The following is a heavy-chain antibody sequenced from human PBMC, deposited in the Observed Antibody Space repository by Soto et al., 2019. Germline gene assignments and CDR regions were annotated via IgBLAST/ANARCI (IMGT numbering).Heavy chain of an antibody. V-gene: IGHV1-18*04. J-gene: IGHJ6*02. CDR1: GYTFTSYG. D-gene: IGHD2-2*01. CDR2: ISAYNGNT. Sequence: ASVKVSCKASGYTFTSYGISWVRQAPGQGLEWMGWISAYNGNTNYAQKLQGRVTMTTDTSTSTAYMELRSLRSDDTAVYYCARDRPGVPAAKNYYYYYGMDVWGQGTTVTVS. CDR3: ARDRPGVPAAKNYYYYYGMDV.